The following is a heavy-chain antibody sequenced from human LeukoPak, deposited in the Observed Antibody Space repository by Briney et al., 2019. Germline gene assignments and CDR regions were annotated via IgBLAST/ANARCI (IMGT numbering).Heavy chain of an antibody. V-gene: IGHV3-33*01. J-gene: IGHJ5*02. CDR3: ARDQSAGSWFDP. CDR2: IWYDGSNK. Sequence: GRSLRLSCAASGFTFSSYGMHWVRQAPGKGLEWVAVIWYDGSNKYYADSVKGRFTISRDNSKNTLYLQMNSLRAEDTAVYYCARDQSAGSWFDPWGQGTLVTVSS. CDR1: GFTFSSYG.